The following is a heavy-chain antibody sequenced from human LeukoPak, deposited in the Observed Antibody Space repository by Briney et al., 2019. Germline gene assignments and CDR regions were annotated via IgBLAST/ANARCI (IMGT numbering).Heavy chain of an antibody. V-gene: IGHV1-69*04. J-gene: IGHJ3*02. D-gene: IGHD6-13*01. CDR1: GGTFSSYA. CDR3: ARRAAAANDAFDI. Sequence: GASVKVSCKASGGTFSSYAISWVRQAPGQGLEWMGRIIPILGIANYAQKFQGRVTITADKSTSTAYMELSSLRSEDTAVYYRARRAAAANDAFDIWGQGTMVTVSS. CDR2: IIPILGIA.